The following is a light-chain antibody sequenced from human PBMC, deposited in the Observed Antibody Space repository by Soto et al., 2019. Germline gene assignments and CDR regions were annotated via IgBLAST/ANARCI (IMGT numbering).Light chain of an antibody. CDR2: EVT. CDR3: NSYTISGTYV. V-gene: IGLV2-18*02. Sequence: QSALNQPPSVSGSPGQSVAISCTGDSSDVGSYNRVSWYQQSPGTAPKLIIYEVTTRPSGVPDRFSGSKSGNTASLTISGLQAEDEADYYCNSYTISGTYVFGTGTKVTVL. J-gene: IGLJ1*01. CDR1: SSDVGSYNR.